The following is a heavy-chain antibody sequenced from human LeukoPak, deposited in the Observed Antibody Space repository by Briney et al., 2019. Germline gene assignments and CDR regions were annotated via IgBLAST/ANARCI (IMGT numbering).Heavy chain of an antibody. D-gene: IGHD2-15*01. V-gene: IGHV3-23*01. CDR3: AKCNGGTCYSAGDY. Sequence: GGSLRLSCAASGVTFSNYAMSWVRQAPGKGLEWVSGISGSGGSTYYTDSVKGRFTISRDNSKNTVYLQMNGLRVEDTAVYYCAKCNGGTCYSAGDYWGQGTLVTVSS. CDR1: GVTFSNYA. CDR2: ISGSGGST. J-gene: IGHJ4*02.